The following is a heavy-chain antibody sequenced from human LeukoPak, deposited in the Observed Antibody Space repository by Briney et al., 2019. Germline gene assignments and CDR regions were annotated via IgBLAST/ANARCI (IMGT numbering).Heavy chain of an antibody. V-gene: IGHV3-48*04. CDR3: ARAGACSGDSCYRVGFDY. D-gene: IGHD2-15*01. Sequence: PGGSLRLSCAASGFTFSSYAMSWVRQAPGKGLEWVSYISSSSTIYYADSVKGRLTISRDHAKNSLYLQMNSLRAEDTAVYYCARAGACSGDSCYRVGFDYWGQGTLVTVSS. CDR2: ISSSSTI. J-gene: IGHJ4*02. CDR1: GFTFSSYA.